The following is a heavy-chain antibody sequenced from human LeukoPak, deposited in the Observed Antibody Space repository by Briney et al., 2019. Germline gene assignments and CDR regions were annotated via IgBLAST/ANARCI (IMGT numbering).Heavy chain of an antibody. D-gene: IGHD2-2*01. J-gene: IGHJ6*03. V-gene: IGHV4-34*01. CDR3: ARRYIVAVPARRDYYYYMDV. CDR2: INHSGST. CDR1: GGSFSGYY. Sequence: SETLSLTCAVYGGSFSGYYWSWIRQPPGKGLEWIGEINHSGSTNYNPSLKSRVTISVDTSKNQFSLKLSSVTAADTAVYYCARRYIVAVPARRDYYYYMDVWGKGTTVTVSS.